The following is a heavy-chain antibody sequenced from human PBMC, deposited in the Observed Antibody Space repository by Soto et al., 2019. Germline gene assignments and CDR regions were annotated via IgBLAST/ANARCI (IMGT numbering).Heavy chain of an antibody. CDR3: ASAAAGALYDL. Sequence: QVQLVQSGAGVRMPGASVNVSCKTSGYIFTNYGVAWVRQAPGQGLELVAWISGYNGYPKHTQKLQGRVTVTTDTNARTGYMELRNLRSDDTVVYYCASAAAGALYDLLGEGTRVTVSS. D-gene: IGHD6-13*01. CDR2: ISGYNGYP. J-gene: IGHJ5*02. V-gene: IGHV1-18*01. CDR1: GYIFTNYG.